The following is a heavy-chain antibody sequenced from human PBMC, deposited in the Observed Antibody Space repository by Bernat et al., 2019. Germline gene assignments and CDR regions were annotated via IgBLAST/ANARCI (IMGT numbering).Heavy chain of an antibody. V-gene: IGHV3-7*02. CDR3: VKFGDSYAYDF. CDR2: IEPDGRDT. J-gene: IGHJ4*02. Sequence: EGKRGGEGGGGGQPGGSLRLSGGASGFSFSSYWMSWVRQAPGKGLEWGAQIEPDGRDTSYVDYLKGRFTISRDNAKNSLHLQMNSLRDEDTAVYFCVKFGDSYAYDFWGQGALVTVSS. CDR1: GFSFSSYW. D-gene: IGHD3-16*01.